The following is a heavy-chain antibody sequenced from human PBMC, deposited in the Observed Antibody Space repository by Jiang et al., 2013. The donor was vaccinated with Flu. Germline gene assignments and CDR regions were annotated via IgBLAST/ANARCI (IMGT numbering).Heavy chain of an antibody. CDR3: ARRYQHDRWANLYYFDY. CDR1: GYSFTATG. V-gene: IGHV5-51*01. J-gene: IGHJ4*02. Sequence: EVKKPGESLKISVRGSGYSFTATGSAGVRQMPGKGLEWMGIIYPGDSDTRYSPSFQGQVTISADKSISTAYLQWSSLKASDTAMYYCARRYQHDRWANLYYFDYWGQGTLVTVSS. D-gene: IGHD1-26*01. CDR2: IYPGDSDT.